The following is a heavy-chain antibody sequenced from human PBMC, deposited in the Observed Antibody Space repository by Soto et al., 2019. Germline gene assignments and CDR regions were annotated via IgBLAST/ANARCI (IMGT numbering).Heavy chain of an antibody. CDR2: ISSSRSYI. D-gene: IGHD3-16*02. CDR3: VRVAIASWGVIAVTYALDV. J-gene: IGHJ6*02. V-gene: IGHV3-21*01. Sequence: GGSLRLSCAASGFTFSSYSMNWVRQAPGKGLEWVSSISSSRSYIYYADSVKGRFTISRDNAKNTLYLQINSLRDEDTAVYYCVRVAIASWGVIAVTYALDVWGQGTTVTVSS. CDR1: GFTFSSYS.